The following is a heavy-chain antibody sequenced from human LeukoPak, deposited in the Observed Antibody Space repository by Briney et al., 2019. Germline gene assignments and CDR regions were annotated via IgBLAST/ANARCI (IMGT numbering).Heavy chain of an antibody. CDR1: KFTFRDAW. CDR2: VKSKVDGETT. J-gene: IGHJ5*02. D-gene: IGHD3/OR15-3a*01. CDR3: TTHYDVLTGYYRADWFDP. Sequence: GGSLRLSCVGSKFTFRDAWMSWVRQAPGKGLEWVGRVKSKVDGETTDYASSVKGRFTVSSDDSKNMVFLQMNSLQTEDTAVYFCTTHYDVLTGYYRADWFDPWGQGTLVTVSS. V-gene: IGHV3-15*01.